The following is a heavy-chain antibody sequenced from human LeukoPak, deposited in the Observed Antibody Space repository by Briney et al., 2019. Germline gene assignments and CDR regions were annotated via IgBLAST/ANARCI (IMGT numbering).Heavy chain of an antibody. CDR1: GGSISSGSYY. Sequence: SQTLSLTCTVSGGSISSGSYYWSWIRQPAGKGLEWIGRIYPSGSTNYNPSLKSRVTISVDTSKNQFSLKLSSVTAADTAVYYCAREGEEYSGSPERFDIWGQGTMVTVSS. J-gene: IGHJ3*02. V-gene: IGHV4-61*02. CDR3: AREGEEYSGSPERFDI. D-gene: IGHD6-6*01. CDR2: IYPSGST.